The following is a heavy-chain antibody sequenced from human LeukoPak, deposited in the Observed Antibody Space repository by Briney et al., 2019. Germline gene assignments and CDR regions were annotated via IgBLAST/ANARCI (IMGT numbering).Heavy chain of an antibody. D-gene: IGHD4-23*01. Sequence: GGTLRLSCAASGLTFSGYAMSWVRQAPGKGLEWVTGISDSGGSTYYAESVKGRFTISRDNSKNTLYLQMNSLIAEDTAVYYCAKDREVGRGSGKYYYYYMDVWGKGTTVTISS. J-gene: IGHJ6*03. CDR1: GLTFSGYA. CDR3: AKDREVGRGSGKYYYYYMDV. CDR2: ISDSGGST. V-gene: IGHV3-23*01.